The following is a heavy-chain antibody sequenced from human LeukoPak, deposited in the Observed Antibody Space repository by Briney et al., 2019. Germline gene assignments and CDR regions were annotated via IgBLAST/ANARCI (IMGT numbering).Heavy chain of an antibody. J-gene: IGHJ4*02. CDR3: ARRQGCSSTSCPPDY. D-gene: IGHD2-2*01. V-gene: IGHV5-51*01. CDR2: IYPGDSDT. CDR1: GYSFTSYW. Sequence: GESLKISCKGSGYSFTSYWIAWVRQMPGKGLEWMGIIYPGDSDTRYSPSFQGQVTMSADKSINTAYLQWSSLKASDTAMYYCARRQGCSSTSCPPDYWGQGTLVTVSS.